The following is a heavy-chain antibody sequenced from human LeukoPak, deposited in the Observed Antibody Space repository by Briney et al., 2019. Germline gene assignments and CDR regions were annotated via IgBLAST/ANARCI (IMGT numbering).Heavy chain of an antibody. Sequence: ASVKVSCKASGYTFTGYYMHWVRQAPGQGLEWMGWMNPNSGNTGYAQKFQGRVTMTRNTSISTAYMELSSLRSEDTAVYYCARVGVAVANFDYWGQGTLVTVSS. CDR1: GYTFTGYY. D-gene: IGHD6-19*01. CDR3: ARVGVAVANFDY. J-gene: IGHJ4*02. V-gene: IGHV1-8*02. CDR2: MNPNSGNT.